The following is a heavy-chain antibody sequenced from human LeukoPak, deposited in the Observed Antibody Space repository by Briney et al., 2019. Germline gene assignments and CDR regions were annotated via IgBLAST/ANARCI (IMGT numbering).Heavy chain of an antibody. Sequence: ASVKVSCKASGYTFTGYYMHWVRQAPGQGLEWMGWINPSSGGTNYAQKFQGRVTMTRDTSISTAYMELSRLRSDDTAVYYCARPVENHYDSSGYYFDYWGQGTLVTVSS. D-gene: IGHD3-22*01. CDR2: INPSSGGT. CDR1: GYTFTGYY. V-gene: IGHV1-2*02. CDR3: ARPVENHYDSSGYYFDY. J-gene: IGHJ4*02.